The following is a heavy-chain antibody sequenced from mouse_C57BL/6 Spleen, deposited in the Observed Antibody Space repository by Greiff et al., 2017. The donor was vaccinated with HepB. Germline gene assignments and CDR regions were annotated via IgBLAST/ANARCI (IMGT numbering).Heavy chain of an antibody. CDR2: IDPSDSYT. CDR3: ARRGSSGLFAY. CDR1: GYTFTSYW. J-gene: IGHJ3*01. Sequence: VQLQQPGAELVKPGASVKLSCKASGYTFTSYWMQWVKQRPGQGLEWIGEIDPSDSYTNYNQKFKGKATLTVDTSSSTAYMQLSSLTSEDSAVYYCARRGSSGLFAYWGQGTLVTVSA. D-gene: IGHD3-2*02. V-gene: IGHV1-50*01.